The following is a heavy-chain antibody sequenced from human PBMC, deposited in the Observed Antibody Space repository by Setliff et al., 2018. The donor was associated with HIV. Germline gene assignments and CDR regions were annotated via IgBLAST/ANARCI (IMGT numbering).Heavy chain of an antibody. Sequence: GASVKVSCKSSAGSFSIFAINWVRQAPGQGLEWMGGIMTIFSTTNYARKFQGRVTITTDESTGTAYMELSNLRSEDTAVYYCATEGAGGSYQRASALDVWGQGTMVT. CDR3: ATEGAGGSYQRASALDV. V-gene: IGHV1-69*05. J-gene: IGHJ3*01. CDR1: AGSFSIFA. D-gene: IGHD1-26*01. CDR2: IMTIFSTT.